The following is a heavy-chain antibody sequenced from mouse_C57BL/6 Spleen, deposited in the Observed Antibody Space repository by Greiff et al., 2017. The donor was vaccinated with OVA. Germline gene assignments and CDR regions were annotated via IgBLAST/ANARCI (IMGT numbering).Heavy chain of an antibody. J-gene: IGHJ2*01. V-gene: IGHV5-6*01. CDR1: GFTFSSYG. D-gene: IGHD1-1*01. Sequence: EVKLVESGGDLVKPGGSLKLSCAASGFTFSSYGMSWVRQTPDKRLEWVATISSGGSYTYYPDSVKGRFTISRDNAKNTLYLQMSSLKSEDTAMYYCARYGSRMDFDYWGQGTTLTVSS. CDR3: ARYGSRMDFDY. CDR2: ISSGGSYT.